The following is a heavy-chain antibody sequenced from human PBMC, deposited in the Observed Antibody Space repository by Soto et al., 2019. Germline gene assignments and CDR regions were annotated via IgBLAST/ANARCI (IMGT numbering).Heavy chain of an antibody. D-gene: IGHD1-26*01. CDR2: INHSGST. CDR3: AREGSEGATHDASDI. J-gene: IGHJ3*02. Sequence: SETLSLTCAVYGGSFSGYYWSWIRQPPGKGLEWIGEINHSGSTNYNPSLKSRVTISVDTSKNQFSLKLSSVTAADTAVYYCAREGSEGATHDASDIWGQGTMVTVSS. V-gene: IGHV4-34*01. CDR1: GGSFSGYY.